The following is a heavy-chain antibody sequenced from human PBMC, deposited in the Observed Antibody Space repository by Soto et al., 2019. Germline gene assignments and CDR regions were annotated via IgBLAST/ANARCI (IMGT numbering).Heavy chain of an antibody. CDR2: IYYSGST. D-gene: IGHD2-2*01. J-gene: IGHJ6*02. Sequence: SETLSLTCTVSGGSISSYYWSWIRQPPGKGLEWIGYIYYSGSTNYNPSLKSRVTISVDTSKNQFSLKLSSVTAADTAVYYCAREPPYCSSTSCSQYYYYGMDVWGQGTTVTVSS. CDR1: GGSISSYY. V-gene: IGHV4-59*12. CDR3: AREPPYCSSTSCSQYYYYGMDV.